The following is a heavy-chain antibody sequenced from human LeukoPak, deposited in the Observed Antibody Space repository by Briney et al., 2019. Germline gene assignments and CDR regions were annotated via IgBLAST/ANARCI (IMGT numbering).Heavy chain of an antibody. D-gene: IGHD2-21*01. Sequence: NPSETLALTCCVSGGSILSSSYHWGWIRQSPGKGLEWIGSMYYRGTTYENSSLKSRLTLSIDTSNNQFSLKLTSVLGAGAAVYFCAREYSRSVVAGSRPILWGQGLLVTVSS. CDR1: GGSILSSSYH. V-gene: IGHV4-39*02. J-gene: IGHJ4*02. CDR2: MYYRGTT. CDR3: AREYSRSVVAGSRPIL.